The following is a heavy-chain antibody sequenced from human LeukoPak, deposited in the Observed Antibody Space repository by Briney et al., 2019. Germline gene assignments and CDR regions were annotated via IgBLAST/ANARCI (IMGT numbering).Heavy chain of an antibody. D-gene: IGHD4-17*01. V-gene: IGHV3-7*01. CDR2: IKQDGSEK. CDR1: GFTFSSYW. CDR3: AKVGTVTRYYFDY. Sequence: PGGSLRLSCAASGFTFSSYWMSWVRQAPGKGLEWVANIKQDGSEKYYVDSVKGRFTISRDNAKNSLYLQMNSLRAEDTAVYYCAKVGTVTRYYFDYWGQGTLVTVSS. J-gene: IGHJ4*02.